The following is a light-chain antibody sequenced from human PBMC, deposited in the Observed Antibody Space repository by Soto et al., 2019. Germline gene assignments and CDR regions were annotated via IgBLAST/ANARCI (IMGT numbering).Light chain of an antibody. CDR3: QQSYSTLLFT. Sequence: DIPMTQSPSSLSASVGDRVTITCRASQSISSYLNWYQQKPGKAPKLLIYAASSLQSGVPSRFSGSGSWIVFTLTISSLQPEDFATYYCQQSYSTLLFTFGPGTKEDIK. J-gene: IGKJ3*01. V-gene: IGKV1-39*01. CDR2: AAS. CDR1: QSISSY.